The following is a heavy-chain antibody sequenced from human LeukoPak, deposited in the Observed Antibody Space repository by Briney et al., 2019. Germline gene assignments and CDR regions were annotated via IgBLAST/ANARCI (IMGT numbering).Heavy chain of an antibody. V-gene: IGHV4-59*01. CDR1: GGSISSYC. CDR2: IYYSGST. J-gene: IGHJ4*02. D-gene: IGHD2-2*01. CDR3: ARVAYCSSTSCYPDY. Sequence: PSETLSLTCTVSGGSISSYCWSWIRQPPGKGLEWLGYIYYSGSTNYNPSLKSRVTISVDTSKNQFSLKLSSVTAADTAVYYCARVAYCSSTSCYPDYWGQGTLVTVSS.